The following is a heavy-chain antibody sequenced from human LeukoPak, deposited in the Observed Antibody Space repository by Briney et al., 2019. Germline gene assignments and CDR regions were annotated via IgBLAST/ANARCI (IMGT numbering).Heavy chain of an antibody. Sequence: GGSLRLSCAASGFTFDDYTMHWVRQAPGKGPEWVSLISWDGGSTYYADSVKGRFTISRDNSKNSLYLQMNSLRTEDTALYYCEKSSDGNEGGYFDYGGQEPLVTVSS. J-gene: IGHJ4*02. CDR2: ISWDGGST. CDR3: EKSSDGNEGGYFDY. D-gene: IGHD1-1*01. V-gene: IGHV3-43*01. CDR1: GFTFDDYT.